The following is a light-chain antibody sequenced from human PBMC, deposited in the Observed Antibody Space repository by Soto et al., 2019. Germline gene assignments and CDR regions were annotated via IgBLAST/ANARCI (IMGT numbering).Light chain of an antibody. V-gene: IGLV1-44*01. CDR1: NSNIGSKI. J-gene: IGLJ1*01. CDR2: STS. Sequence: QSVLTQPPSASGTPGQRVTISCSGSNSNIGSKIVSWYQQVPGSAPKLLIYSTSQRPSGVPDRLSGSQPGTSASLAISGLWSEDESDYNCAAWDDSLNGYDIGTRTKVIVL. CDR3: AAWDDSLNGYD.